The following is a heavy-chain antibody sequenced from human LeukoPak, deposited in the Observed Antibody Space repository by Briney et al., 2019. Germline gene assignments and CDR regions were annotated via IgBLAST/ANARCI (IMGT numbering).Heavy chain of an antibody. CDR1: GYTFTGYY. CDR3: ARVHSSTLFDS. CDR2: VNPNSGAT. J-gene: IGHJ4*02. D-gene: IGHD2-2*01. V-gene: IGHV1-2*02. Sequence: GASVKVPCKASGYTFTGYYIHWVRQAPGQGLEWMGWVNPNSGATNYAQKFQDRVTVTSDTSISTAYMELSRLSSDDTAVYYCARVHSSTLFDSWGQGTLVTFSS.